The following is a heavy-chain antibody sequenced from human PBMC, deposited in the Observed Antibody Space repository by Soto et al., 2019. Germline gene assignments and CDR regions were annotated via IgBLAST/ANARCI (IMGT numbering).Heavy chain of an antibody. J-gene: IGHJ6*02. CDR1: GFTFSSYG. CDR3: AKDSTAAGIPKSFYYYYHGMDV. V-gene: IGHV3-30*18. Sequence: GGSLRLSCAASGFTFSSYGMHWVRQAPGKGLEWVAVISYDGSNKYYADSVKGRFTISRDNSKNTLYLQMNSLRAEDTAVYYCAKDSTAAGIPKSFYYYYHGMDVWGQGTTVTVSS. CDR2: ISYDGSNK. D-gene: IGHD6-13*01.